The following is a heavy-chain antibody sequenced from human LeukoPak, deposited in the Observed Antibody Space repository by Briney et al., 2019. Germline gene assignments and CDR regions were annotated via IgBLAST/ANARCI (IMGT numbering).Heavy chain of an antibody. Sequence: PSETLSLTCTVSGGPISSGGYYWSWIRQHPGKGLEWIGYIYYSGSTYYNPSLKSRVTISVDTSKNQFSLKLSSVTAADTAVYYCARSTFIAVAGTGYYFDYWGQGTLVTVSS. V-gene: IGHV4-31*03. D-gene: IGHD6-19*01. CDR3: ARSTFIAVAGTGYYFDY. CDR1: GGPISSGGYY. J-gene: IGHJ4*02. CDR2: IYYSGST.